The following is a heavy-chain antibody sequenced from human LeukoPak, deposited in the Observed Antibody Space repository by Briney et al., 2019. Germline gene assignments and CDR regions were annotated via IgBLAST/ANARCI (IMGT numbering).Heavy chain of an antibody. CDR3: ARDCSNGVCFPRDY. V-gene: IGHV1-18*01. Sequence: ASVKVSCKASGYTLSEYGISWVRRAPGQGLEWVRWITTYNGDKKYSQKFQGRVTMTTDTSTSTYYMELRSLRSDDTAVYYCARDCSNGVCFPRDYWGQGTLVTVST. CDR1: GYTLSEYG. D-gene: IGHD2-8*01. J-gene: IGHJ4*02. CDR2: ITTYNGDK.